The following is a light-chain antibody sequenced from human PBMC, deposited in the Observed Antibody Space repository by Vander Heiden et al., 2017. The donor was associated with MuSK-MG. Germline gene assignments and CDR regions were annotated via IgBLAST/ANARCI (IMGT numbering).Light chain of an antibody. Sequence: EIVMTQTPLSLSVTPGQPASISCKSSQNLVWSDGRTYLCWYLQKPGQPPQLLIYAVSNRCSGVPDRFSGSGSGTEFTLKISRVEAEDVGTYYCRQSRQPPYTLGQGTKLEIK. V-gene: IGKV2D-29*01. CDR2: AVS. J-gene: IGKJ2*01. CDR3: RQSRQPPYT. CDR1: QNLVWSDGRTY.